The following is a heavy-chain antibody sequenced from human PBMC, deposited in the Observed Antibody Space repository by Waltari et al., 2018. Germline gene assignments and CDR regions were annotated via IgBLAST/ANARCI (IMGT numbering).Heavy chain of an antibody. Sequence: EVQLLQSGGGLVQPGGSLRRSCAAAGFTFSNYAMAWVRQTPGKGLEWVSGISISGTYYADSVKGRLTLSRDNSKDTLDLQMNSLRADDTAVYYCARGEDIIGTILLGDYWGQGTLVTVSS. V-gene: IGHV3-23*01. CDR1: GFTFSNYA. J-gene: IGHJ4*02. CDR3: ARGEDIIGTILLGDY. CDR2: ISISGT. D-gene: IGHD1-7*01.